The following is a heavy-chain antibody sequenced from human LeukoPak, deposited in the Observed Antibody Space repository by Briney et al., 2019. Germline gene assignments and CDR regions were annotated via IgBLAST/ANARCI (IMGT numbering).Heavy chain of an antibody. Sequence: GSLRLSCAASGFTFINYAMTWVRQPPGKGLEWIGSIYDSGSTYYNPSLKSRVTISVDTSKNQFSLKLNSVTAADTAVYYCARHYGPWGQGTLVTVSS. CDR3: ARHYGP. J-gene: IGHJ5*02. CDR1: GFTFINYA. V-gene: IGHV4-39*01. D-gene: IGHD3-10*01. CDR2: IYDSGST.